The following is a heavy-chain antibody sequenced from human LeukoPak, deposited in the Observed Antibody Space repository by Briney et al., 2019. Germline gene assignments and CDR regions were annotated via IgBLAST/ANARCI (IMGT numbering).Heavy chain of an antibody. CDR2: INHSGST. V-gene: IGHV4-34*01. CDR1: GFTFSDYY. D-gene: IGHD3-16*02. CDR3: ARVKYDYVWGSYRDIDLTDY. Sequence: GSLRLSCAASGFTFSDYYMSWIRQPPGKGLEWIGEINHSGSTNYNPSLKSRVTISVDTSKNQFSLKLSSVTAADTAVYYCARVKYDYVWGSYRDIDLTDYWGQGTLVTVSS. J-gene: IGHJ4*02.